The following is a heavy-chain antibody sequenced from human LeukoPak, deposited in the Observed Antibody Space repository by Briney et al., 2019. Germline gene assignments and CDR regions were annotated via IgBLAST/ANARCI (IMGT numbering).Heavy chain of an antibody. J-gene: IGHJ6*03. Sequence: PGGSLRLSCVGSGFTFNTYSMNWVRQAPGKVLECISYISVSGNSMQYADSVKGRFSISRDSAKNSLYLQMNNLRAEDTAVYYCARKNYDKMDVWGKGTTVTVSS. CDR2: ISVSGNSM. V-gene: IGHV3-48*01. CDR1: GFTFNTYS. CDR3: ARKNYDKMDV.